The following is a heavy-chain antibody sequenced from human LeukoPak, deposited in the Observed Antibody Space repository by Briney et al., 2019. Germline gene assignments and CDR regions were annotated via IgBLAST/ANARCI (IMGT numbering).Heavy chain of an antibody. CDR2: ISSSSSYI. Sequence: GGSLRLSCAASGFTFSSYSMNWVRQAPGKGLEWVSSISSSSSYIYYADSVKGRFTIPRDNAKNSLYLQMNSLRAEDTAVYYCARDFGYSYRLGMDVWGQGTTVTVSS. J-gene: IGHJ6*02. D-gene: IGHD5-18*01. V-gene: IGHV3-21*01. CDR1: GFTFSSYS. CDR3: ARDFGYSYRLGMDV.